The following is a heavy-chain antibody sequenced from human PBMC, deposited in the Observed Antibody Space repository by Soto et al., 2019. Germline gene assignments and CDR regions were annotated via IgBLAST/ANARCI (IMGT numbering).Heavy chain of an antibody. Sequence: GGSLRLSCAASGFIFSDYYMSWVRQTPGKGLEWVSYISTRITYTNYADSVKGRFTISRDNTKNSLYLQMDSLRVEDTAVYYCARDLAWKRGKVGRYYYGMDVWGQGTTVTVSS. CDR3: ARDLAWKRGKVGRYYYGMDV. V-gene: IGHV3-11*06. D-gene: IGHD1-1*01. J-gene: IGHJ6*02. CDR2: ISTRITYT. CDR1: GFIFSDYY.